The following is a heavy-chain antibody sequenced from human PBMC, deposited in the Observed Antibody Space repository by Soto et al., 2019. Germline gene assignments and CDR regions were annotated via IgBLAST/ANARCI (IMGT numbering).Heavy chain of an antibody. D-gene: IGHD2-2*01. CDR3: ARDYLSSKTSLSYFDY. Sequence: QVQLVQSGAEVAKPGASVRLSCKASGYKFISHHMHGVRQAPGQGIECMGFINPFDGSATNAQKFQGRITMTRDKSTSSVFVELTSLTSEDAAVYYCARDYLSSKTSLSYFDYCGQGALVTVSA. CDR1: GYKFISHH. J-gene: IGHJ4*02. CDR2: INPFDGSA. V-gene: IGHV1-46*01.